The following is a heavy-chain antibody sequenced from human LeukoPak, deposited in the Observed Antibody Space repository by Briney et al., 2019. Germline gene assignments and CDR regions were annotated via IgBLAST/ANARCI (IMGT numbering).Heavy chain of an antibody. J-gene: IGHJ4*02. Sequence: SETLSLTCTVSGGSISSYYWSWIRQPPGKGLEWIGYIYYSGTTNYNPSLKSRVTISVDTSKIQFSLKLSSVTAADTAVYYCARGVYIAAAQYGYWGQGTLVTVSS. D-gene: IGHD6-13*01. CDR2: IYYSGTT. CDR1: GGSISSYY. V-gene: IGHV4-59*01. CDR3: ARGVYIAAAQYGY.